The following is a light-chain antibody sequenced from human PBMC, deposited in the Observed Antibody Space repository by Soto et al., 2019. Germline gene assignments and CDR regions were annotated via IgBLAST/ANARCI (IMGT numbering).Light chain of an antibody. J-gene: IGKJ1*01. Sequence: EVVMTQSPATLSLSPGERATLSCRASQSIRGDLAWYQQKPGQAPRLLIYGASSRATGIPDRFSGSGSGTDFTLTISRLEPEDFAVYYCKQYGSSPWTFGQGTKVEIK. CDR3: KQYGSSPWT. CDR1: QSIRGD. CDR2: GAS. V-gene: IGKV3-20*01.